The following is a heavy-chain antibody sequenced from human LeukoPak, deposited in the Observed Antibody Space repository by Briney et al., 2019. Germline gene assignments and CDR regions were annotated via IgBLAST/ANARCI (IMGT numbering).Heavy chain of an antibody. CDR2: ISGTGDGR. Sequence: GGSLRLSCAASGFTFNNYAMSWVRQAPGKGLEWVSSISGTGDGRNYADSVKGRFTISRDNSRSTLYLQMNSLRAEDTAVYYCARDGLAAAGFDYWGQGTLVTVSS. CDR3: ARDGLAAAGFDY. J-gene: IGHJ4*02. D-gene: IGHD6-13*01. CDR1: GFTFNNYA. V-gene: IGHV3-23*01.